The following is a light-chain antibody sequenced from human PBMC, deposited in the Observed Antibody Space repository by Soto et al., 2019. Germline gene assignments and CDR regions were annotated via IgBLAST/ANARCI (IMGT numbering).Light chain of an antibody. V-gene: IGKV2-28*01. Sequence: DIVMTQSPLSLPVTPGEPASISCRSSQSLLHSNGYNYLDWYLQKPGQSPQLLIYLGSNRASGVPDRVSGSGSGKDFTLKISRVEDEDVGVYYCMQALQTPITFGQGTRLEIK. CDR3: MQALQTPIT. J-gene: IGKJ5*01. CDR2: LGS. CDR1: QSLLHSNGYNY.